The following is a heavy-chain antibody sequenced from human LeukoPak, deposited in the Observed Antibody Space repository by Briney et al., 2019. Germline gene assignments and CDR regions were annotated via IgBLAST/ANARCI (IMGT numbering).Heavy chain of an antibody. CDR2: ISAYNGNT. J-gene: IGHJ5*02. CDR3: ARRPTYYSYNWFDP. V-gene: IGHV1-18*01. D-gene: IGHD3-10*01. Sequence: ASVKVSCKASGYTFTSYGISWVRQAPGQGLEWMGWISAYNGNTNYAQKLQGRVTMTTGTSTSTAYMELRSLRSDDTAVYYCARRPTYYSYNWFDPWGQGTLVTVSS. CDR1: GYTFTSYG.